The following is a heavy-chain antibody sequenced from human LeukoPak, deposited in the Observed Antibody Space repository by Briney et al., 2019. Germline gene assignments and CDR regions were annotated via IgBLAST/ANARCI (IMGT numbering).Heavy chain of an antibody. CDR3: AYSSGSPEDDAFDI. Sequence: SETLSLTCTVSGGSISSGGYYWSWIRQHPGKGLEWIGYIYYSGSTYYNPSLKSRVTISVDTSKNQFSLKLSSVTAADTAVYYCAYSSGSPEDDAFDIWGQGTMVTVSS. CDR2: IYYSGST. J-gene: IGHJ3*02. V-gene: IGHV4-31*03. D-gene: IGHD3-22*01. CDR1: GGSISSGGYY.